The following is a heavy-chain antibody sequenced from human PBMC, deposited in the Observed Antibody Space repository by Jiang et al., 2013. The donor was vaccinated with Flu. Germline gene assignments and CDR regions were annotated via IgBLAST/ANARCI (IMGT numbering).Heavy chain of an antibody. D-gene: IGHD3-22*01. J-gene: IGHJ4*02. CDR2: ISGSGGST. V-gene: IGHV3-23*01. Sequence: AASGFTFSSYAMSWVRQAPGKGLEWVSAISGSGGSTYYADSVKGRFTISRDNSKNTLYLQMNSLRAEDTAVYYCVGRYYDSSGYYDYWGQGTLVTVSS. CDR3: VGRYYDSSGYYDY. CDR1: GFTFSSYA.